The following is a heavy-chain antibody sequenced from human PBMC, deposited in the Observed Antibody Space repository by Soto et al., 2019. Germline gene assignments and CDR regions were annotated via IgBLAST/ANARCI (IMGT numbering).Heavy chain of an antibody. CDR2: INSGASNT. Sequence: EVQLVESGGGLVQPGGSLRLSCAASGFTFSSSWMHWVRQAPGKGLVWVSRINSGASNTNYADSVKGRFTISRDNAKNTLYLQMDSLTVEDTAVYYCARGPSGWFGYDYWGQGTLVTVSS. CDR1: GFTFSSSW. CDR3: ARGPSGWFGYDY. D-gene: IGHD6-19*01. V-gene: IGHV3-74*01. J-gene: IGHJ4*02.